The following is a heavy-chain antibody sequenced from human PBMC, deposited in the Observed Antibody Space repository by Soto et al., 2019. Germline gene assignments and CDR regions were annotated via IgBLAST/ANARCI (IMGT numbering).Heavy chain of an antibody. CDR1: GGTFSSYA. Sequence: SVKVSCKASGGTFSSYAISWVRQAPGQGLEWMGGIIPIFGTANYAQKFQGRVTITADESTSTAYMELSSLRSEDTAVYYCGRDKGIAVAGTVPRTNGMDVWGQGTTVTVSS. CDR2: IIPIFGTA. J-gene: IGHJ6*02. CDR3: GRDKGIAVAGTVPRTNGMDV. V-gene: IGHV1-69*13. D-gene: IGHD6-19*01.